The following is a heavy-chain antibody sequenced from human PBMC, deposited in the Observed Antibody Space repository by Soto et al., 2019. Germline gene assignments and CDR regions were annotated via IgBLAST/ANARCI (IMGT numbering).Heavy chain of an antibody. CDR3: ARGARYCSGGSCYAWFDP. D-gene: IGHD2-15*01. CDR2: IYHSGST. V-gene: IGHV4-30-2*01. CDR1: GCSISSGGYS. Sequence: SETLSLTCAFSGCSISSGGYSWSWIRQPPGKGLEWIGYIYHSGSTYYNPSLKSRVTISVDRSKNQFSLKLSSVTAADTAVYYCARGARYCSGGSCYAWFDPWGQGTLVTVSS. J-gene: IGHJ5*02.